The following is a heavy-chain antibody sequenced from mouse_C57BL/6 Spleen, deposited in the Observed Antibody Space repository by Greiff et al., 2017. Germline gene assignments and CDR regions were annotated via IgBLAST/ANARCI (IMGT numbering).Heavy chain of an antibody. CDR1: GFTFSSYG. CDR3: ARARDYGSSWYFDV. Sequence: LVESGGDLVKPGGSLKLSCAASGFTFSSYGMSWVRQTPDKRLEWVATISSGGSYTYYPDSVKGRFTISRDNAKNTLYLQMSSLKSEDTAMYYCARARDYGSSWYFDVWGTGTTVTVSS. V-gene: IGHV5-6*01. J-gene: IGHJ1*03. CDR2: ISSGGSYT. D-gene: IGHD1-1*01.